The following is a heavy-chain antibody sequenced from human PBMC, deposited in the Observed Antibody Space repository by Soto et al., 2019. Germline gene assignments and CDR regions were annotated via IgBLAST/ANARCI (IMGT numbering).Heavy chain of an antibody. CDR3: ARGEGYCPSTSCRFSSHFYYYGMDV. D-gene: IGHD2-2*01. CDR1: GGSISSYY. J-gene: IGHJ6*02. CDR2: IYTSGST. V-gene: IGHV4-4*07. Sequence: PSETLSLTCTVSGGSISSYYWSWIRQPAGKGLEWIGRIYTSGSTNYNPSLKSRVTMSEDTSKNQFSLNLSSVTAADTAVYYCARGEGYCPSTSCRFSSHFYYYGMDVWGQGTTVTVSS.